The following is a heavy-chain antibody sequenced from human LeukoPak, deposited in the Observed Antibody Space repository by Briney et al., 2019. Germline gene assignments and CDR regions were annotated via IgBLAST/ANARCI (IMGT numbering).Heavy chain of an antibody. CDR2: IYPGDSDT. D-gene: IGHD3-10*01. V-gene: IGHV5-51*01. J-gene: IGHJ3*02. CDR1: GYSFTSYW. Sequence: GESLKISCKGSGYSFTSYWIGWVRQMPGKGLEWMGIIYPGDSDTRYSPSFQGQVTISADKSISTAYLQWSSLKASDTAMYYCASHITMVRGVIPDAFDIWGQGTMVTVSS. CDR3: ASHITMVRGVIPDAFDI.